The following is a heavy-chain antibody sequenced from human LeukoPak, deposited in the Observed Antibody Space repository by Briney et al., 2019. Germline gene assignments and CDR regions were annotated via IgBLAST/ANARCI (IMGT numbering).Heavy chain of an antibody. CDR3: ARGRGNILTDYYYLFDY. J-gene: IGHJ4*02. V-gene: IGHV3-11*05. D-gene: IGHD3-9*01. CDR1: GFTFGNYY. CDR2: ISTTGSYT. Sequence: PGGSLRLSCAASGFTFGNYYMSWVRQAPGKGLEWVSYISTTGSYTDYANSVKGRFTISRDNAKNSLYLQMNTLRAEDTALYYCARGRGNILTDYYYLFDYWGQGTLATVSS.